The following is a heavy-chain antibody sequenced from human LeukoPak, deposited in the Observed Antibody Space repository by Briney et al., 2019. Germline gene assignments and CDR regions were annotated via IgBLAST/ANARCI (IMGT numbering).Heavy chain of an antibody. CDR1: DFSFITYA. CDR2: ITGRGDAT. D-gene: IGHD3-10*01. V-gene: IGHV3-23*01. CDR3: ARDRNYGSGSYYKAEIQYYYYYYMDV. J-gene: IGHJ6*03. Sequence: GGSLRLSCAGSDFSFITYAMSWVRQAPGKGPEWVSTITGRGDATYYADSVKGRFTISRDNAKNSLYLQMNSLRAEDTALYYCARDRNYGSGSYYKAEIQYYYYYYMDVWGKGTTVTVSS.